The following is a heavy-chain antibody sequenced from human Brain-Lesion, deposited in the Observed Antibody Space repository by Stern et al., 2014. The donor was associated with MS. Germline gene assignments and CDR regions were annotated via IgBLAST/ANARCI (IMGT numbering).Heavy chain of an antibody. J-gene: IGHJ6*02. Sequence: VQLVESEDEVTKPGASVKVSCKASGYTFTDYFMHWVRQAPGQGLEWFGWINPYSGDTKYAQKFQGWVTMTRDTSISTAYMELNSLRSDDTAVYYCARVPGGVFGGMDVWGQGTTVT. CDR1: GYTFTDYF. V-gene: IGHV1-2*04. CDR2: INPYSGDT. D-gene: IGHD4-23*01. CDR3: ARVPGGVFGGMDV.